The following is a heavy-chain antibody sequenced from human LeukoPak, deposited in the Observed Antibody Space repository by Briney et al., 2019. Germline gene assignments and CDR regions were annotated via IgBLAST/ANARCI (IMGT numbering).Heavy chain of an antibody. J-gene: IGHJ6*02. Sequence: GGSLRLSCAASGFTFSSYWMGWVRQAPGKGLEWVANIIQDGSEKYYVDSVKGRFTISRDNAKNSLYLQMNSPRVEDTAVYYCARLGYPSGMDVWGQGTTVTVSS. CDR1: GFTFSSYW. V-gene: IGHV3-7*05. D-gene: IGHD2-15*01. CDR2: IIQDGSEK. CDR3: ARLGYPSGMDV.